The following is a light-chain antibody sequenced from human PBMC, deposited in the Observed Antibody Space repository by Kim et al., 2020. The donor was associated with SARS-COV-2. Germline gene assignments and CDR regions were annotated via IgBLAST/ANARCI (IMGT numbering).Light chain of an antibody. V-gene: IGLV3-21*04. CDR3: QVWDSSSDHWV. CDR1: NLGSKT. CDR2: YNT. Sequence: APGEAARITCGGENLGSKTVHWYQQKPGQAPILVIYYNTDRPSGIPERFSGSNSGNTATLTISRVEAGDEADYYCQVWDSSSDHWVFGGGTQLTVL. J-gene: IGLJ3*02.